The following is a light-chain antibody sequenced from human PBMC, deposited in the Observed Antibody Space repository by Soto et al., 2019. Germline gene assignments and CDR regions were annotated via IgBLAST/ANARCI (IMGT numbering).Light chain of an antibody. CDR1: SSDVGGYNY. J-gene: IGLJ2*01. CDR2: EVS. V-gene: IGLV2-14*01. Sequence: QSALTQPASVSGSPGQSITISCTGTSSDVGGYNYVSWYQQHPGKAPKLMIYEVSNRPSGVSNRVSGSKSGNTAALTISGLQAEDEAAYYCTSKTSSTYVVFGGGTKVTVL. CDR3: TSKTSSTYVV.